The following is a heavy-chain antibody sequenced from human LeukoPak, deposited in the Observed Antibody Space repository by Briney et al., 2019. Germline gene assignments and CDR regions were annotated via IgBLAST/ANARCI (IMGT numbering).Heavy chain of an antibody. Sequence: GGSLRLSCAASGFTFSSYAMHWVRQAPGKGLEYVSAISSNGGSAYYANSVKGRFTISRDNSKNTLYLQMGSLRAEDMAVYYCARVAIEWELLSYFDYWGQGTLVTVSS. V-gene: IGHV3-64*01. J-gene: IGHJ4*02. CDR2: ISSNGGSA. CDR3: ARVAIEWELLSYFDY. D-gene: IGHD1-26*01. CDR1: GFTFSSYA.